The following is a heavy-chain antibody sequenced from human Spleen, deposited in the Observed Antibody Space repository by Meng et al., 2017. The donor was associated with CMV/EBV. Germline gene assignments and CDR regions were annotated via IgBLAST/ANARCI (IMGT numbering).Heavy chain of an antibody. D-gene: IGHD3-22*01. V-gene: IGHV5-51*01. Sequence: SWKGSGYSFSDYWIDLVRQVPGKGLEWMGIIYPGDSDIRYSPSFQGQVTISADKSISTAYVQWSSLKASDIAIYYCARLSLLRGFDPWGQGTLVTVSS. J-gene: IGHJ5*02. CDR1: GYSFSDYW. CDR2: IYPGDSDI. CDR3: ARLSLLRGFDP.